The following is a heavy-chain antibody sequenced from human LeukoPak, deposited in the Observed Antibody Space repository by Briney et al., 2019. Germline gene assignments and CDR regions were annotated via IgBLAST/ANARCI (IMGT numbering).Heavy chain of an antibody. CDR3: ARDLAAARPYYYYGMDV. J-gene: IGHJ6*02. Sequence: SVKVSCKASGGTFSSYAISWVRQAPGQGLEWMGGIIPIFGTANYAQKFQGRVTITADESTSTAYMELSSLRSEDTAVYYCARDLAAARPYYYYGMDVWGQGTTVTVSS. CDR2: IIPIFGTA. V-gene: IGHV1-69*13. D-gene: IGHD6-13*01. CDR1: GGTFSSYA.